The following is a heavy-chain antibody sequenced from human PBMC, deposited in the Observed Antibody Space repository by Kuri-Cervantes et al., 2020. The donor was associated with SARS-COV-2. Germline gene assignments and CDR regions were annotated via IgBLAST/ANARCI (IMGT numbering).Heavy chain of an antibody. CDR1: GGSFSGYY. D-gene: IGHD6-19*01. V-gene: IGHV4-34*01. J-gene: IGHJ6*02. Sequence: SETLSLTCAVYGGSFSGYYWSWIRQPPGKALEWIGEINHSGSTNYNPSLKSRVTISVDTSKNQFSLKLSSVTAADTAVYYCARGRDKRYSSGSYYYYGMDVWGQGTTVTVSS. CDR2: INHSGST. CDR3: ARGRDKRYSSGSYYYYGMDV.